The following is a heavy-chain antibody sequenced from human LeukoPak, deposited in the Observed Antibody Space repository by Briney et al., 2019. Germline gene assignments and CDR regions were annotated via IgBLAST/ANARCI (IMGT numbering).Heavy chain of an antibody. CDR3: AKPMISVMSLGADF. D-gene: IGHD3/OR15-3a*01. CDR2: LSSDGSST. J-gene: IGHJ4*02. V-gene: IGHV3-74*01. Sequence: GGPLTLSCAVSGFTFSNYWMHWVRQDPGKGLVWVSCLSSDGSSTNYADSVKGRFSISRDNAKNTLYLHMNSLRAEDTALYYCAKPMISVMSLGADFWGQGSLVTVSS. CDR1: GFTFSNYW.